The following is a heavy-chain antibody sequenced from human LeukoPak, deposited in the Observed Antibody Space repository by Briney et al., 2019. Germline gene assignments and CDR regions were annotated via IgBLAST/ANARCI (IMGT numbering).Heavy chain of an antibody. Sequence: GGSLRLSCAASGFTFSSYAMHWVRQAPGKGLEWVAVISYDGSNKYYADSVKGRFTISRDNSKNTLYLQMNSPRAEDTAVYYCARGGYIAVAGGNDYWGQGTLVTVSS. CDR2: ISYDGSNK. J-gene: IGHJ4*02. V-gene: IGHV3-30-3*01. D-gene: IGHD6-19*01. CDR3: ARGGYIAVAGGNDY. CDR1: GFTFSSYA.